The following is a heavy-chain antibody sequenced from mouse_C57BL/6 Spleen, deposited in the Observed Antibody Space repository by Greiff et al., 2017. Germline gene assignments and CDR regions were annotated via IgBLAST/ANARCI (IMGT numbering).Heavy chain of an antibody. V-gene: IGHV5-4*03. Sequence: EVKLVESGGGLVKPGGSLKLSCAASGFTFSSYAMSWVRQTPEKRLEWVATISDGGSYTYYPDNVKGRFTISRDNAKNNLYLQMSHLKSEDTAMYYCARRPGSSYDWYFDVWGTGTTVTVSS. CDR2: ISDGGSYT. J-gene: IGHJ1*03. D-gene: IGHD1-1*01. CDR1: GFTFSSYA. CDR3: ARRPGSSYDWYFDV.